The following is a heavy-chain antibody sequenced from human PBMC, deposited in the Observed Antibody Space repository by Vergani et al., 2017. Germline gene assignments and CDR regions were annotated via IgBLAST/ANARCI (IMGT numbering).Heavy chain of an antibody. CDR2: IYTSGST. CDR3: ARYRGGENDY. CDR1: GGSISSGSYY. Sequence: QVQLQESGPGLVKPSQTLSLTCTVSGGSISSGSYYWSWIRQPAGKGLEWIGRIYTSGSTSYNPSLKSRVTISVDTSKNQFSLKLSSVTAADTAVYYCARYRGGENDYWGQGTLVTVSS. J-gene: IGHJ4*02. V-gene: IGHV4-61*02. D-gene: IGHD3-10*01.